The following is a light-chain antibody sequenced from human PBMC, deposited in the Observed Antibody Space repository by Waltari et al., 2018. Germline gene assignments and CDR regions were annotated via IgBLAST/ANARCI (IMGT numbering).Light chain of an antibody. J-gene: IGKJ2*01. V-gene: IGKV1-39*01. CDR3: QQSYSTPWYT. Sequence: DIQMTQSPSSMSASVGDRVTITCRASQSISSYLNWYQQKPGKAPKLLIYAASSLQSGVPSRFSGSGSGTDFTLTISSLQLEDFATYYCQQSYSTPWYTFGQGTKLEIK. CDR1: QSISSY. CDR2: AAS.